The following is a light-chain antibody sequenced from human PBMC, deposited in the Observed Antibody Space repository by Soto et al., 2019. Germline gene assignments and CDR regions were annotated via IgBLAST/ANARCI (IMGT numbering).Light chain of an antibody. CDR3: CSYTRSSTRV. J-gene: IGLJ3*02. CDR2: EVS. Sequence: QSALTQPASVSGSPGQSITISCTGTSSDVGGYNYVSWYQQHPGKAPKIMIYEVSNRPSGVSKRFSGSKSRNTASLTISGLQAEDEAYCCCCSYTRSSTRVFGGGTQLTVL. CDR1: SSDVGGYNY. V-gene: IGLV2-14*01.